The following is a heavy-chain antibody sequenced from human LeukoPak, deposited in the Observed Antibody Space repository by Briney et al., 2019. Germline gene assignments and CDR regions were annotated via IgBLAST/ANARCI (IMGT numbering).Heavy chain of an antibody. V-gene: IGHV4-31*03. Sequence: PSETLSLTCSVSGGSLSSYYWSWIRQHPGKGLEWIGYIYYSGSTYYNPSLKSRVTISVDTSKNQFSLKLSSVTAADTAVYYCARDRRGTMVRGVTYNWFDPWGQGTLVTVSS. J-gene: IGHJ5*02. CDR2: IYYSGST. CDR3: ARDRRGTMVRGVTYNWFDP. CDR1: GGSLSSYY. D-gene: IGHD3-10*01.